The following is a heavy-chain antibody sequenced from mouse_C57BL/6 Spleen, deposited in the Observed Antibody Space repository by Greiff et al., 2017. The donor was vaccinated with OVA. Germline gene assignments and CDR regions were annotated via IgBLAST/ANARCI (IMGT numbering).Heavy chain of an antibody. J-gene: IGHJ4*01. CDR3: ARGSSGWYYAMEY. D-gene: IGHD3-2*02. CDR1: GYTFTSYW. Sequence: QVQLQQPGAELVKPGASVKLSCKASGYTFTSYWMHWVKQRPGQGLEWIGMIHPNSGSTNYNEKFKSKATLTVDKSSSTAYMQLSSLTSEDSAVFDCARGSSGWYYAMEYWGQGTSVTVSS. CDR2: IHPNSGST. V-gene: IGHV1-64*01.